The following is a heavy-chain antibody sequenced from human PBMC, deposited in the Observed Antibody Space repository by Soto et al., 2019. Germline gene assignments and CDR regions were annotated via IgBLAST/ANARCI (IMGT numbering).Heavy chain of an antibody. J-gene: IGHJ6*02. CDR1: GGSISSYNW. CDR2: IYHSGNT. CDR3: ARGSSYSNYYYYGMEV. V-gene: IGHV4-4*02. D-gene: IGHD4-4*01. Sequence: PSETLSLTCAVSGGSISSYNWWSWVRQPPGKGLEWIGEIYHSGNTNYNPSLKSRVTISVDKSKNQFSLKLSSVTAADTAVYYCARGSSYSNYYYYGMEVWGQGTTVTV.